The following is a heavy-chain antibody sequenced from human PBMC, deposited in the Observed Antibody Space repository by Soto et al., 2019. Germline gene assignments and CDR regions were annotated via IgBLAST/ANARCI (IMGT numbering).Heavy chain of an antibody. CDR1: GFTFDDYA. V-gene: IGHV3-9*01. CDR2: ISWKSTGL. CDR3: AKAGDWNYNKGFDI. J-gene: IGHJ3*02. Sequence: PGGSLRLSCAASGFTFDDYAMHWVRQAPGKGLEWVSGISWKSTGLGYVDSVKGRFTISSDNAKNSLYLQMNSLRAEDTAFYFCAKAGDWNYNKGFDIWGQGTMVTVSS. D-gene: IGHD1-7*01.